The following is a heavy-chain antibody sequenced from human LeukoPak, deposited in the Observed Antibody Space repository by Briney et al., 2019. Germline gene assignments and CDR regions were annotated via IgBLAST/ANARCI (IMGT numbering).Heavy chain of an antibody. CDR1: GFTFSNYA. J-gene: IGHJ4*02. CDR2: ISGSGGSK. CDR3: VRACGGDCYLGDY. Sequence: GGSLRLSCAASGFTFSNYAMNWVRQAPVKGLEWVSAISGSGGSKYYADSVEGRFTVSRDNTKNSLYLQMNSLRAEDTAVYYCVRACGGDCYLGDYWGQGTLVTVSS. V-gene: IGHV3-23*01. D-gene: IGHD2-21*02.